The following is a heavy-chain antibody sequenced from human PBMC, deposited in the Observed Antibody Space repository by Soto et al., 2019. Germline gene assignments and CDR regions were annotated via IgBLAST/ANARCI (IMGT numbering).Heavy chain of an antibody. V-gene: IGHV6-1*01. CDR1: GDIVSSNSAA. D-gene: IGHD4-17*01. Sequence: SQTLSLTCAISGDIVSSNSAAWNWIRQSPSRGLEWLGRTYYRSKWYNDYAVSVKSRITINPDTSKNQFSLKLSSVTAADTAVSYCARVGLFLDYGGKSAFDYWGQGTLVTVSS. J-gene: IGHJ4*02. CDR3: ARVGLFLDYGGKSAFDY. CDR2: TYYRSKWYN.